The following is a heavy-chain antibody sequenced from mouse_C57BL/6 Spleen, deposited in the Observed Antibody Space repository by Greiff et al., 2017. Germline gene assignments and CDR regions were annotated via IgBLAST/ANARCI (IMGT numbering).Heavy chain of an antibody. CDR1: GFTFSSYG. Sequence: EVKLVESGGDLVKPGGSLKLSCAASGFTFSSYGMSWVRQTPDKRLEWVATISSGGSYTYYPDSVKGRFTISRDNAKNTLYLQMSSLKSEDTAMYYCASPPALAFGYWGPAPTLSVSS. CDR3: ASPPALAFGY. CDR2: ISSGGSYT. J-gene: IGHJ2*01. V-gene: IGHV5-6*01. D-gene: IGHD3-1*01.